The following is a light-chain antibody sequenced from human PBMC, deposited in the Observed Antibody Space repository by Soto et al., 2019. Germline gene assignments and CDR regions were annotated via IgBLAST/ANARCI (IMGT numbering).Light chain of an antibody. CDR1: QSVSSSY. CDR2: GAS. V-gene: IGKV3-20*01. Sequence: EIVLTQSPPTLSVSPGERATLSCRASQSVSSSYLAWYQQKPGEAPRLLTYGASTRVTGITDMFRCSGSGTDFTLTHTKQEPEDFAVYYCQFQVPFAQGTRLEI. J-gene: IGKJ5*01. CDR3: QFQVP.